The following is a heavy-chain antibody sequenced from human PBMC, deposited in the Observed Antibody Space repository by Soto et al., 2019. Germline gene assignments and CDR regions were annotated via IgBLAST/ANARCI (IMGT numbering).Heavy chain of an antibody. CDR3: ARERMVPAGPLYYFDY. D-gene: IGHD2-2*01. V-gene: IGHV4-34*02. Sequence: QVQLQQWGAGLLKPAETLSLTCGVYGGSFSGYYWSWIRQAPGKGLEWIGEINHNGLTNYAPSLKGRVAISVDMSKNQFSLRLTSVTAADTAVYYCARERMVPAGPLYYFDYWGQGTLVTVSS. CDR2: INHNGLT. J-gene: IGHJ4*02. CDR1: GGSFSGYY.